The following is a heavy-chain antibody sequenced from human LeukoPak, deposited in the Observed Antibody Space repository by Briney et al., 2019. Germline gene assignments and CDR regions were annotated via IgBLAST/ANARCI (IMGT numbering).Heavy chain of an antibody. J-gene: IGHJ6*03. D-gene: IGHD2-2*01. CDR3: AKDSKDCSSTSCYAYYYYYYMDV. V-gene: IGHV3-30*02. CDR1: GFTFSSYG. Sequence: GGSLRLSCAASGFTFSSYGMHWVRQAPGKGLEWAAFIRYDGSNKYYADSVKGRFTISRDNSKNTLYLQMNSLRAEDTAVYYCAKDSKDCSSTSCYAYYYYYYMDVWGKGTTVTISS. CDR2: IRYDGSNK.